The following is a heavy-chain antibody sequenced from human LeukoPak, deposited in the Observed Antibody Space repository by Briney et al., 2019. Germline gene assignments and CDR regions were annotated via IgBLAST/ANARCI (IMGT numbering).Heavy chain of an antibody. V-gene: IGHV1-69*05. CDR2: IIPIFGTA. CDR1: GGTFSSYA. CDR3: ARLPRYDFWSGYYLGGFDP. D-gene: IGHD3-3*01. Sequence: VASVKVSCKASGGTFSSYAISWVRQAPGQGLEWMGGIIPIFGTANYAQKFQGRVTITTDESTSTAYMELSSLRSEDTAVYYCARLPRYDFWSGYYLGGFDPWGQGTLVTVSS. J-gene: IGHJ5*02.